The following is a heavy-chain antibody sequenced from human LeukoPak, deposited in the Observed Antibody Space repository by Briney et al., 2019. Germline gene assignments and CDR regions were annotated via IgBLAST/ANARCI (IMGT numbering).Heavy chain of an antibody. D-gene: IGHD6-13*01. V-gene: IGHV3-64*02. Sequence: GGSLRLSCAASGFTFSTYAMHWVRQAPGKGLEYVSAISTNGDSTYYADSVKGRFTISRDNSKNALFLQMGSLRADDMAVYYCARWGSISCYDYWGQGTLVTVSS. CDR1: GFTFSTYA. CDR3: ARWGSISCYDY. J-gene: IGHJ4*02. CDR2: ISTNGDST.